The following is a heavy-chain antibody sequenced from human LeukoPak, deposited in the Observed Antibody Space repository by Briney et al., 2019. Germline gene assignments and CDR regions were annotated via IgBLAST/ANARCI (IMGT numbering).Heavy chain of an antibody. D-gene: IGHD4-17*01. J-gene: IGHJ4*02. CDR3: ARGGDDYGDSPLDY. CDR2: ISAYNGNT. CDR1: GYTFTSYG. V-gene: IGHV1-18*01. Sequence: ASVKVSCKASGYTFTSYGISWVRQAPGQGLEWMGWISAYNGNTNYAQKLQGRVTMTTDTSTSTAYMELSSLGSDYTAVYYCARGGDDYGDSPLDYWGQGTLVTVSS.